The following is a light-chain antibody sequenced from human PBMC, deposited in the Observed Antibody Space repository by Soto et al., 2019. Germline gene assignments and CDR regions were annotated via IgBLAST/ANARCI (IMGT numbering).Light chain of an antibody. CDR1: SSNIGSHD. CDR3: QSYDSSLSGVV. J-gene: IGLJ2*01. V-gene: IGLV1-40*01. CDR2: GNS. Sequence: QSVLTQPPSASGAPGQRVILSCSGSSSNIGSHDVYWYQQVPGTAPKLLIYGNSNRPSGVPDRFSGSKSGTSASLAITGLQAEDEADYYCQSYDSSLSGVVFGGGTKLTVL.